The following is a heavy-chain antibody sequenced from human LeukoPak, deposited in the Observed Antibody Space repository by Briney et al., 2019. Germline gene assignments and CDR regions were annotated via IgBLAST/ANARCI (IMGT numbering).Heavy chain of an antibody. CDR1: GFTFSSYA. V-gene: IGHV3-23*01. CDR2: ISGSGGST. CDR3: AKDRRLGIVVVVATFGMDV. J-gene: IGHJ6*02. Sequence: GGSLRLSCAASGFTFSSYAMSWVRQAPGKGLEWVSAISGSGGSTYYADSVKGRFTISRDNSKNTPYLQMSSLRAEDTAVYDCAKDRRLGIVVVVATFGMDVWGQGTTVTVSS. D-gene: IGHD2-15*01.